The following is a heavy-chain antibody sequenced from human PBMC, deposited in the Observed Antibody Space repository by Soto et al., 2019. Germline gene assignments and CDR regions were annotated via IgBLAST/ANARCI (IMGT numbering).Heavy chain of an antibody. CDR3: ATQRTSVVTQAYFDS. CDR2: MYHSGST. D-gene: IGHD2-21*02. V-gene: IGHV4-59*04. Sequence: SETLSLTGTVSGGSISTYYWSWIRQPPGKGLEWIGYMYHSGSTYNNPSLKSRVSMSVDTSKNQFSLKLRSVTAADTALYYCATQRTSVVTQAYFDSWGQGSLVTVSS. J-gene: IGHJ4*02. CDR1: GGSISTYY.